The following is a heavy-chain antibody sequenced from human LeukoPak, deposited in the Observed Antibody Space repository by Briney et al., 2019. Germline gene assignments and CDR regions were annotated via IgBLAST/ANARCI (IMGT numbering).Heavy chain of an antibody. J-gene: IGHJ4*02. CDR3: ARTPSGHYGSSGYFPYYFDC. CDR2: ISAYTGDA. V-gene: IGHV1-18*01. Sequence: AASVKVSCKASGYTFNNYGLSWVRQAPGQGLEWMGWISAYTGDASYPEKIQGRVIMTIDTSTTTAYMELRSLRSDDTAVYYCARTPSGHYGSSGYFPYYFDCWGQGTPVTVSS. D-gene: IGHD3-22*01. CDR1: GYTFNNYG.